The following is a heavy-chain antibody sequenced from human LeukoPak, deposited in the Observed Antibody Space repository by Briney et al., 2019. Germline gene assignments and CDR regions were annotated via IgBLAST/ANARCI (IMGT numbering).Heavy chain of an antibody. D-gene: IGHD5-12*01. J-gene: IGHJ4*02. CDR2: ISGSGGAT. CDR1: GFTFSSYA. CDR3: AKDGVATITYDY. Sequence: GSLRLSCAASGFTFSSYAMSWVRQAPGQGLEWVSVISGSGGATYYADSVKGRFTISRDNSKNTLYLQMNSLRAEDTAVYYRAKDGVATITYDYWGQGTLVTVSS. V-gene: IGHV3-23*01.